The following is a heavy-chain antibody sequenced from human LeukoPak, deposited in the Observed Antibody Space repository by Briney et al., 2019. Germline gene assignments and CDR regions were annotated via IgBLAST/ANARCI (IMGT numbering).Heavy chain of an antibody. CDR3: TTGGGTSDY. CDR2: IRRKTDGGTT. J-gene: IGHJ4*02. CDR1: GFIFSIAS. D-gene: IGHD3-16*01. Sequence: GGSLRLSCATSGFIFSIASMSWVRQAPGKGLECVGRIRRKTDGGTTDYAAPVKGRFTVSRDDSKNTLYLQMNILKTEDTAMYYCTTGGGTSDYWGQGTLVTVSS. V-gene: IGHV3-15*01.